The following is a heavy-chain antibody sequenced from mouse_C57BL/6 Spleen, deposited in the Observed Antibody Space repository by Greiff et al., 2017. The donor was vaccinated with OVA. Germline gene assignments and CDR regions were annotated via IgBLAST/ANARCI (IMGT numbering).Heavy chain of an antibody. D-gene: IGHD4-1*01. CDR3: ARANWDYFDY. J-gene: IGHJ2*01. Sequence: DVKLVESGGGLVQSGRSLRLSCATSGFTFSDFYMEWVRQAPGKGLEWIAASRNKANDYTTEYSASVKGRFIVSRDTSQSILYLQMNALRAEDTAIYYCARANWDYFDYWGQGTTLTVSS. CDR1: GFTFSDFY. CDR2: SRNKANDYTT. V-gene: IGHV7-1*01.